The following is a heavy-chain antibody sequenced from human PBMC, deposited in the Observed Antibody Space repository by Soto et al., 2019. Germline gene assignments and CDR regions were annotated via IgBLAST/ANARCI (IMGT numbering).Heavy chain of an antibody. V-gene: IGHV4-39*01. CDR2: VYYSGST. CDR1: GDSISSSNYH. J-gene: IGHJ4*02. CDR3: ARHRGPTGPNY. D-gene: IGHD3-10*01. Sequence: KSSETLSLTCTVSGDSISSSNYHWGWIRQPPGKGLEWIGSVYYSGSTYYNPSLKSRVTISIDASKNQFSLNLNSVTATDTAVYYCARHRGPTGPNYWGQGTLVTVSS.